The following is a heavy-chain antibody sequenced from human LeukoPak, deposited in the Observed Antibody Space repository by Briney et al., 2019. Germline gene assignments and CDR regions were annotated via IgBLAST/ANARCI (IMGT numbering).Heavy chain of an antibody. CDR3: ARDGLGYCSSTSCSWFDP. V-gene: IGHV3-48*03. D-gene: IGHD2-2*01. CDR2: ISSSGSTI. Sequence: PGGSLRLSCAASGFTFSSYEMNWVRQAPGKGLEWVSYISSSGSTIYYADSVKGRFTISRDNAKNSLYLQMNSLRAEDTAVYYCARDGLGYCSSTSCSWFDPWGQGTLVTVSS. CDR1: GFTFSSYE. J-gene: IGHJ5*02.